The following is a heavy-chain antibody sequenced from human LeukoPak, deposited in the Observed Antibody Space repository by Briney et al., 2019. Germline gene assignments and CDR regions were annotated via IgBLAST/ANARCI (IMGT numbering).Heavy chain of an antibody. Sequence: ASVTVSCEASGYTFTGYYMHWVRQAPGQGLEWMGWINPNSGGTNYAQKFQGRVTMTRDTSISTAYMELSRLRSDDTAVYYCARAGIVVVPAVYYFDYWGQGTLVTVSS. CDR2: INPNSGGT. D-gene: IGHD2-2*01. CDR3: ARAGIVVVPAVYYFDY. V-gene: IGHV1-2*02. J-gene: IGHJ4*02. CDR1: GYTFTGYY.